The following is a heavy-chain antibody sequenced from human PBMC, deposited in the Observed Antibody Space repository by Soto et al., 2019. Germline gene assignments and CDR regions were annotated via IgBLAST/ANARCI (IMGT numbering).Heavy chain of an antibody. CDR2: IDPSDSYT. J-gene: IGHJ4*02. CDR1: VYSFTSYW. Sequence: GESLKISCQGSVYSFTSYWISWVRQMPGKGLEWLGRIDPSDSYTNYSPSFQGHVTISADKSISTAYLQWSSLKASDTAIYYCARRDNWSPFDYWGQGTLVTVSS. CDR3: ARRDNWSPFDY. D-gene: IGHD1-20*01. V-gene: IGHV5-10-1*01.